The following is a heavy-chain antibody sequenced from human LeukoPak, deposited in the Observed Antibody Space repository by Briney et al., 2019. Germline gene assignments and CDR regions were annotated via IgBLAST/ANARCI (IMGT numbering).Heavy chain of an antibody. CDR2: INPSGCST. CDR3: ARERTVTNYFDY. V-gene: IGHV1-46*01. Sequence: ASVKVSCKASGYTFTGYYMHWVRQAPGQGLEWMGWINPSGCSTSYAQKFQGRVTMTRDTSTSTVYMEQSSLRSEDTAVYYGARERTVTNYFDYWGQGTLVTVSS. J-gene: IGHJ4*02. CDR1: GYTFTGYY. D-gene: IGHD4-17*01.